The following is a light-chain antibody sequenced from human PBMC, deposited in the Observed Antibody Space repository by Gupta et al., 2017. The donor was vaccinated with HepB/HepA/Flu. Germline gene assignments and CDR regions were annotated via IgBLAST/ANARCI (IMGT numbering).Light chain of an antibody. Sequence: QSVLTQPPSASGTPGQRVTISCSGSNSNIGSNSVNWYQQVPGAAPKLLIYSINERPSGVPDRFSGSKSGTSASLDISGLQAGDEADYYCAAWDDSLNGVVFGGGTKRTVL. CDR2: SIN. V-gene: IGLV1-44*01. CDR1: NSNIGSNS. J-gene: IGLJ2*01. CDR3: AAWDDSLNGVV.